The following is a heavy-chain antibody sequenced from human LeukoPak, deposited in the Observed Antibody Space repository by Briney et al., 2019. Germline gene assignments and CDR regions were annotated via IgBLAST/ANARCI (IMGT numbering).Heavy chain of an antibody. CDR3: AKALSYYYGSGSDY. CDR1: GFTFDDYA. Sequence: GRPLRLSCAASGFTFDDYAMHWVRQAPGKGLEWVSGISWNSGSIGYADSVKGRFTISRDNAKNSLYLQMNSLRAEDTALYYCAKALSYYYGSGSDYWGQGTLVTVSS. CDR2: ISWNSGSI. D-gene: IGHD3-10*01. J-gene: IGHJ4*02. V-gene: IGHV3-9*01.